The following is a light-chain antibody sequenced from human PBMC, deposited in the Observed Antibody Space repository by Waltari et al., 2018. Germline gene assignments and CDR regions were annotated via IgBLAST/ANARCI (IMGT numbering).Light chain of an antibody. CDR1: SSNIGSNT. J-gene: IGLJ2*01. Sequence: QSVLTQPPSASGTPGQRVTISCSGSSSNIGSNTVNWYQQLPGTAPKLLIYTNNQRPSGVPDRFSGSKSGTSASLVISGLQTEDEADYYCAAWDDSLNAVLFGGGTKLTVL. CDR2: TNN. CDR3: AAWDDSLNAVL. V-gene: IGLV1-44*01.